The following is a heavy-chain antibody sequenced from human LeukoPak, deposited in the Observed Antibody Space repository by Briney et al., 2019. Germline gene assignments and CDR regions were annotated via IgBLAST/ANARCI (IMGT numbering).Heavy chain of an antibody. CDR1: GGSFSGYY. J-gene: IGHJ4*02. CDR2: IYHSGST. Sequence: PSETLSLTCAVYGGSFSGYYWSWIRQPPGKGLEWIGEIYHSGSTNYNPSLESRVTISVDKSKNQFSLKLSSVTAADTAVYYCARGSSGWYQYYFDYWGQGTLVTVSS. CDR3: ARGSSGWYQYYFDY. V-gene: IGHV4-34*01. D-gene: IGHD6-19*01.